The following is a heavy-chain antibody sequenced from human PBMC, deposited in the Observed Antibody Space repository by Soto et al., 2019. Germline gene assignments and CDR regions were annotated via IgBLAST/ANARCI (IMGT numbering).Heavy chain of an antibody. V-gene: IGHV1-69*13. Sequence: SVKVSCKASGGTFSSYAISWVRQAPGQGLEWMGGIIPIFGTANYAQKFQGRVTITADESTSTAYMELSSLRSEDTAVYYCASSGDYVYYFDYWGQGTLVTVSS. CDR3: ASSGDYVYYFDY. J-gene: IGHJ4*02. CDR2: IIPIFGTA. CDR1: GGTFSSYA. D-gene: IGHD4-17*01.